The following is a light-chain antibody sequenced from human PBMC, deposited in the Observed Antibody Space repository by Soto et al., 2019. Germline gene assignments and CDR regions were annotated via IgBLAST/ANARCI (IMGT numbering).Light chain of an antibody. V-gene: IGKV3D-15*01. CDR1: QSVSSN. CDR3: QQYNKWPLS. Sequence: EIVMTQSPSTLSVSPVERSTLSFRASQSVSSNLAWYQQKPGQAPRLLIHGASTRATGIPARFSGSGSGTEFTLTISSLQSEDFAVYYCQQYNKWPLSFGQGTKVDI. CDR2: GAS. J-gene: IGKJ1*01.